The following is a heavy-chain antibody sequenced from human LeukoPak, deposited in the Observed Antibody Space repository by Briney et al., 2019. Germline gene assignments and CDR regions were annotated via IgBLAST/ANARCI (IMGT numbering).Heavy chain of an antibody. D-gene: IGHD6-13*01. V-gene: IGHV4-34*01. Sequence: SETLSLTCAVYGGSFSGYYWSWIRQPPGKGLEWIGEINHSGSTNYNPSLKSRVTISVDTSKNQFSLKLSSVTAADTAVYYCARLPSYSSGWYSEVYYFDYWGQGTLVTVSS. J-gene: IGHJ4*02. CDR2: INHSGST. CDR3: ARLPSYSSGWYSEVYYFDY. CDR1: GGSFSGYY.